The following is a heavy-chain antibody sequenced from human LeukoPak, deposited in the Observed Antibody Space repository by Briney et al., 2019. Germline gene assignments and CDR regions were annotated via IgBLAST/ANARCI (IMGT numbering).Heavy chain of an antibody. J-gene: IGHJ4*02. CDR3: AKGWVGATTLDYFDY. CDR2: ISWNSGSI. V-gene: IGHV3-9*01. Sequence: GRSLRLSCAASGFTFDDYAMHWVRQAPGKGLEWVSGISWNSGSIGYADSVKGRFTISRDNAKNSLYLQMNSLRAEDTALYYCAKGWVGATTLDYFDYWGQGTLVTVSS. D-gene: IGHD1-26*01. CDR1: GFTFDDYA.